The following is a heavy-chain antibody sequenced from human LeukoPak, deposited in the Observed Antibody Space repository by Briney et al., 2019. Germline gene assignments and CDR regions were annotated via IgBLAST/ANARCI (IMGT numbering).Heavy chain of an antibody. CDR2: LRGDGET. CDR3: AKASWVSSADAVL. J-gene: IGHJ4*02. Sequence: GGSLTLSCVASGFIFRDYAMSWVRQTPAGGLEWVSSLRGDGETFYTDSVKGRFTLSRDHSRNTVYLQLSNLRVEDTAVYYCAKASWVSSADAVLWGQGTLVTVSP. V-gene: IGHV3-23*01. CDR1: GFIFRDYA. D-gene: IGHD3-16*01.